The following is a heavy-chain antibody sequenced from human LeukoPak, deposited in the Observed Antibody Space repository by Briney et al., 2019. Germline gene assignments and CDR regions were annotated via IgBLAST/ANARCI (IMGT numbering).Heavy chain of an antibody. J-gene: IGHJ4*02. V-gene: IGHV3-7*01. Sequence: PGGSLRLSCAASGFTFNKYWMTWVRQAPGKGPEWVANIKQDGSDKHYVSSVKGRFTISRDNAKNSVYLQMNSLRDEDTAIYYCARENWGPDYWGQGTLVTVSS. CDR1: GFTFNKYW. CDR2: IKQDGSDK. D-gene: IGHD7-27*01. CDR3: ARENWGPDY.